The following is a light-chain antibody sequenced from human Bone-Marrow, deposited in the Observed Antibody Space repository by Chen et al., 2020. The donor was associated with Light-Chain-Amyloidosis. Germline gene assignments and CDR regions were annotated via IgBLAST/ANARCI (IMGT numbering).Light chain of an antibody. CDR3: QQYGTSPLT. V-gene: IGKV3-20*01. J-gene: IGKJ4*01. Sequence: EIVLTQYPGTLSLSPGEGANLSCRASQTISSTYLTWYQQKFGQAPRLLIYGSSSRATGIPDRFTGSGSGTDFTLTINRLEPEDFAMYYCQQYGTSPLTFGGGTKVEI. CDR2: GSS. CDR1: QTISSTY.